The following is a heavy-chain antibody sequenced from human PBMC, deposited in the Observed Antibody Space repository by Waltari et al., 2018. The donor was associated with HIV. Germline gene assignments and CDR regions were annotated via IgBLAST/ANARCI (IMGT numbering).Heavy chain of an antibody. D-gene: IGHD5-12*01. V-gene: IGHV1-2*02. CDR3: TRSDGMATTLLHY. Sequence: QVQLVQSGAEVKRPGASVTVSCKASGYTFSASYIHWVRQAPGQGLEWMGWILPKSGDTRFAQEFQGRLTLTGDTSISTAYMELNRLTTDDTAVYYCTRSDGMATTLLHYWGQGTLVTVSS. J-gene: IGHJ4*02. CDR2: ILPKSGDT. CDR1: GYTFSASY.